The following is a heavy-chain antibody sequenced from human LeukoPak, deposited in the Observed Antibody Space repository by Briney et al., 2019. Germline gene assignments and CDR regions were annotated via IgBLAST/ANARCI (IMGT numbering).Heavy chain of an antibody. V-gene: IGHV4-34*01. CDR3: ARGVDYYGSGSYSYYYYYMDV. CDR1: GGSFNGYY. J-gene: IGHJ6*03. CDR2: INHSGST. Sequence: SETLSLTCAVYGGSFNGYYWSRIRQPPGKGLEWIGEINHSGSTNYNPSLKSRVTISVDTSKNQFSLKLSSVTAADTAVYYCARGVDYYGSGSYSYYYYYMDVWGKGTTVTVSS. D-gene: IGHD3-10*01.